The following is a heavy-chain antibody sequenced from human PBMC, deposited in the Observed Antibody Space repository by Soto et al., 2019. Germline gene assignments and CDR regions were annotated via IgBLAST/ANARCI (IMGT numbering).Heavy chain of an antibody. CDR1: GYIFTGYS. CDR2: INAANGNT. D-gene: IGHD3-9*01. CDR3: ARENDFLTGYSFDY. J-gene: IGHJ4*02. Sequence: ASVKVSCKTSGYIFTGYSRFWVRQAPGQSLEWMGWINAANGNTKYSQKFQGRVTITKDTIATTSYMELSGLRSEDTAVYYCARENDFLTGYSFDYWGQGTLVTVSS. V-gene: IGHV1-3*01.